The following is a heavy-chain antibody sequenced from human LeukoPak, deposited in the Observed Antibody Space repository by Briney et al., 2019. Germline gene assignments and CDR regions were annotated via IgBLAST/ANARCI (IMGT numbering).Heavy chain of an antibody. V-gene: IGHV4-34*01. CDR3: ARGPDYIPHYYYYYMDV. CDR1: GGSFSGYY. D-gene: IGHD4-11*01. Sequence: SETLSLTCAVYGGSFSGYYWSWIRQPPGRGLEWIGEINHSGSTNYNPSLKSRVTISVDSSKNQFSLKLSSVTAADTAVYYCARGPDYIPHYYYYYMDVWGKGTTVTVSS. CDR2: INHSGST. J-gene: IGHJ6*03.